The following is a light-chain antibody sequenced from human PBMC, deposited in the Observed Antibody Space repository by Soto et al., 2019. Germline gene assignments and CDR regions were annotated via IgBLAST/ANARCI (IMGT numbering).Light chain of an antibody. J-gene: IGLJ3*02. CDR3: SSYAGSIFWL. Sequence: QSALTQPPSASGSPGQSVTFSCTGTSNDVGAYNFVSWYQQHPGKAPKLVVYEVNKRPSGVPDRFSGSKSGNTASLTVSGLQAEDEADYFCSSYAGSIFWLFGGGTKLTV. CDR1: SNDVGAYNF. CDR2: EVN. V-gene: IGLV2-8*01.